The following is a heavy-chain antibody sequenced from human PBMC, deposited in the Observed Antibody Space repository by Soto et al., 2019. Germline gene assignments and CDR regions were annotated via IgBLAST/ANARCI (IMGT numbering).Heavy chain of an antibody. D-gene: IGHD3-3*01. CDR1: GFTFSSYW. CDR2: IKQDGSEK. V-gene: IGHV3-7*05. J-gene: IGHJ4*02. Sequence: GGSLRLSCAASGFTFSSYWMSWVRQAPGKGLEWVANIKQDGSEKYYVDSVKGRFTISRDNAKNSLYLQMNSLRAEDTAVYYCARDSRTYYDFWSGYSEYYFDYWGQGTLVTVSS. CDR3: ARDSRTYYDFWSGYSEYYFDY.